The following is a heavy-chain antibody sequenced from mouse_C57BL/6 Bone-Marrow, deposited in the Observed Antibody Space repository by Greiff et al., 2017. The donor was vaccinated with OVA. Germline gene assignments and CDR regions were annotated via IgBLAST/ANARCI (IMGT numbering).Heavy chain of an antibody. CDR3: TRRDYGSSWCAMDY. CDR1: GYTFTDYE. D-gene: IGHD1-1*01. CDR2: IDPETGGT. J-gene: IGHJ4*01. Sequence: VKMMESGAELVRPGASVTLSCKASGYTFTDYEMHWVKQTPVHGLEWIGAIDPETGGTAYNQKFKGKAILTADKSSSTAYMELRSLTSEDSAVYYCTRRDYGSSWCAMDYWGQGTSVTVSS. V-gene: IGHV1-15*01.